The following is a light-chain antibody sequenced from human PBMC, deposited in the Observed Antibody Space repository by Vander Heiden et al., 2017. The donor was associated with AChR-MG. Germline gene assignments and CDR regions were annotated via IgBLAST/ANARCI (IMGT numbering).Light chain of an antibody. CDR1: SGDIGSYNY. J-gene: IGLJ3*02. CDR2: GVS. CDR3: SSYTTRSTWV. Sequence: QSPLTQPASVSGSPGQPLTISCPGTSGDIGSYNYVSWHQQHPGKAPKLLINGVSNRPSGVSSRFSGSKSGNTASLTISGLRAEDEADYYCSSYTTRSTWVFGGGTKLTVL. V-gene: IGLV2-14*03.